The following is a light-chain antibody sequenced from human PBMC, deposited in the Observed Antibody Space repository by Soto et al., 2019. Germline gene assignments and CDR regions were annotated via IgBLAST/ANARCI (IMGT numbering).Light chain of an antibody. V-gene: IGLV2-8*01. CDR2: EVS. J-gene: IGLJ1*01. CDR1: SSDVGGYNY. CDR3: SSYACSNNFVG. Sequence: QSVLTQPPSASGSPGQSVTISCTGTSSDVGGYNYVSWYQQHPGKAPKIRIYEVSKRPSGVPDRFAGSKSGTTASLTGSGLQAEDEADYYCSSYACSNNFVGLGTGTKLTVL.